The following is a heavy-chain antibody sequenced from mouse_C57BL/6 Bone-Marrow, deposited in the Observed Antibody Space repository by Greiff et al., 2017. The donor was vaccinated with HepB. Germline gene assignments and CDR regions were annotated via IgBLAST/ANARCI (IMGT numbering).Heavy chain of an antibody. CDR3: ARRAY. J-gene: IGHJ3*01. V-gene: IGHV5-17*01. Sequence: EVKLMESGGGLVKPGGSLKLSCAASGFTFSDYGMHWVRRAPEKGLEWVAYISSGSSTINYADTVKGRFTISRDNAKNTLFLQMPSLRSEDTAMYYCARRAYWGQGTLVTVSA. CDR1: GFTFSDYG. CDR2: ISSGSSTI.